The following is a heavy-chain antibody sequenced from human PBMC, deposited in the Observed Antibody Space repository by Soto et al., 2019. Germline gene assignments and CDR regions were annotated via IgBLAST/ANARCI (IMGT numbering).Heavy chain of an antibody. CDR1: GFTFDDYA. D-gene: IGHD6-13*01. Sequence: EVQLVESGGGLVQPGRSLRLSCAASGFTFDDYAMHWVRQAPGKGLEWVSGISWNSGSIGYADSVKGRFTISRDNAKNSLYLQMNSLRAEDTALYYCAKAVTEQQLALFDYWGQGTLVTVSS. J-gene: IGHJ4*02. CDR3: AKAVTEQQLALFDY. V-gene: IGHV3-9*01. CDR2: ISWNSGSI.